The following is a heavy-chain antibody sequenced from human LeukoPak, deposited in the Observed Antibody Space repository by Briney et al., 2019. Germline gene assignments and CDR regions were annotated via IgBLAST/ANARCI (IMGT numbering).Heavy chain of an antibody. D-gene: IGHD6-19*01. Sequence: GGSLRLPCAASGFTFSSYSMNWVRQAPGKGLEWVSSISSSSSYIYYADSVKGRFTISRDNAKNSLYLQMNSLGAEDTAVYYCARAVTRYSTVAGYFDYWGQGTLVTVSS. CDR2: ISSSSSYI. J-gene: IGHJ4*02. CDR1: GFTFSSYS. V-gene: IGHV3-21*01. CDR3: ARAVTRYSTVAGYFDY.